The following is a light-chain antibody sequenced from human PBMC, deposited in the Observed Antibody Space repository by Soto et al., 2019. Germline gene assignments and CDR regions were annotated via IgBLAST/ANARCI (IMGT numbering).Light chain of an antibody. CDR3: QQSYTTPFT. Sequence: DIQMTQSPSSLSASLGDRVTITCRASQSVSNYLNWFQHKPGRAPKLLIHTASTLRSGVPSRFSGGGSGADFTLTISSLQREDFATYYCQQSYTTPFTFGQGTRLEIK. CDR2: TAS. CDR1: QSVSNY. J-gene: IGKJ5*01. V-gene: IGKV1-39*01.